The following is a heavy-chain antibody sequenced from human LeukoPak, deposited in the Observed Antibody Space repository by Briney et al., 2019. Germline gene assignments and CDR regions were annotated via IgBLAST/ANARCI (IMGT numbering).Heavy chain of an antibody. D-gene: IGHD3-22*01. CDR1: GFTFSSYW. Sequence: PGGSLRLSCAASGFTFSSYWMSWVRQAPGKGLEWVANIKQDGSEKYYVDSVKGRSTISRDNAKNSLYLQMNSLRAEDTAVYYCAKFITYHGAFDIWAQGTMVTVSS. V-gene: IGHV3-7*01. CDR3: AKFITYHGAFDI. CDR2: IKQDGSEK. J-gene: IGHJ3*02.